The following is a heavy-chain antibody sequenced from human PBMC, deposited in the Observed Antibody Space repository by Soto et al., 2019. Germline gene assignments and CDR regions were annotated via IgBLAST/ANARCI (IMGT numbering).Heavy chain of an antibody. CDR2: IKQDGSEK. J-gene: IGHJ4*02. CDR1: VLTFSSYW. CDR3: ARDFTNQYYDFWSGYYSVTPYFDY. Sequence: WWSLRLSCSASVLTFSSYWMSWVRQAPGKGLEWVANIKQDGSEKYYVDSVKGRFTISRDNAKNSLYLQMNSLRAEDTAVYYCARDFTNQYYDFWSGYYSVTPYFDYWGQGTLVTVSS. D-gene: IGHD3-3*01. V-gene: IGHV3-7*01.